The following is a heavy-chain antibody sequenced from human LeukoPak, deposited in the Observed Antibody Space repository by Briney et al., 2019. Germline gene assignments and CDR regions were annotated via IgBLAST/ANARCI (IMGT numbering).Heavy chain of an antibody. CDR3: ARDQDDYGGNSPLGY. J-gene: IGHJ4*02. D-gene: IGHD4-23*01. Sequence: GGSLRLSCAASGFTFSSYWMHWVRQGPGKGLIWVSRINTDGSRTTYADSVKGRFTISRDNAKNTLYLQMNSLRAEDTAVYYCARDQDDYGGNSPLGYWGQGTLVTVSS. CDR1: GFTFSSYW. CDR2: INTDGSRT. V-gene: IGHV3-74*01.